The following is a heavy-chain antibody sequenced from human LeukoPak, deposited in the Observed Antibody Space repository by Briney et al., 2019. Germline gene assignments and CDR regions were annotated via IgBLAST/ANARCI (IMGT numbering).Heavy chain of an antibody. D-gene: IGHD2-2*01. CDR3: ARDSDCSSTSCPYAFDI. J-gene: IGHJ3*02. V-gene: IGHV1-18*01. Sequence: ASLNVSCKASGYTFTTYGITWVRQAPGQGLEWMGWISAYNGYTNYAQNLQGRVTMTTDTSTSTAYMELSRLRSDDTAVYYCARDSDCSSTSCPYAFDIWGQGTMVTVSS. CDR2: ISAYNGYT. CDR1: GYTFTTYG.